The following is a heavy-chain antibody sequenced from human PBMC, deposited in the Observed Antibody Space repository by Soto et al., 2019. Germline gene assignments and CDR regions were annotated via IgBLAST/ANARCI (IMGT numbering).Heavy chain of an antibody. J-gene: IGHJ6*03. V-gene: IGHV4-61*08. CDR2: VYYSGST. CDR1: GGSISSGGYY. Sequence: SETLSLTCTVSGGSISSGGYYWIWIRQHPGKGLEWIGYVYYSGSTNYNPSLKSRVTISVDTSKNQFSLKLTSVTAADTAMYYCARGGRSAYYYYMGVWGKGTTVTLPS. CDR3: ARGGRSAYYYYMGV.